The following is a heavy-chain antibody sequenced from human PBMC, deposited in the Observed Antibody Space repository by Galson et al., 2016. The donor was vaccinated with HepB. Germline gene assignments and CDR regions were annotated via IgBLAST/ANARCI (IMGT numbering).Heavy chain of an antibody. D-gene: IGHD1-1*01. Sequence: SLRLSCAASGFTFSDYAMSWGRRAPGKGLEWVSSISSNVGSTYYADSVKGRFTISRDNSKNTLYLQTNSLRAEDTAIYYCARGGPHNNYFDYWGQGTLVTVSS. V-gene: IGHV3-23*01. CDR3: ARGGPHNNYFDY. CDR2: ISSNVGST. J-gene: IGHJ4*02. CDR1: GFTFSDYA.